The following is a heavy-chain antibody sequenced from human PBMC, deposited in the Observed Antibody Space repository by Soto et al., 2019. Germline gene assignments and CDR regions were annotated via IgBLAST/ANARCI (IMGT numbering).Heavy chain of an antibody. D-gene: IGHD3-22*01. CDR3: ARAVVLTFTRDYDMDV. Sequence: QVQLVQSGAEVKTPGSSVKVSCKTSGGTFSSYSINWVRQAPGQGLEWMGRLIPMFGTADYAQRFQGRVTFTADESSNTASMEVTNLTSDDTAVYYCARAVVLTFTRDYDMDVWGQGTTVTVSS. CDR1: GGTFSSYS. V-gene: IGHV1-69*18. CDR2: LIPMFGTA. J-gene: IGHJ6*02.